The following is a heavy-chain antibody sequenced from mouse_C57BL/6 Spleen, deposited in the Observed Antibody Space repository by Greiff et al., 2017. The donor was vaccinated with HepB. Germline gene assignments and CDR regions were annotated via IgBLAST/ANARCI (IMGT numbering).Heavy chain of an antibody. Sequence: DVQLVESGGGLVKPGGSLKLSCAASGFTFSDYGMHWVRQAPEKGLEWVAYISSGSSTIYYADTVKGRFTISRDNAKNTLFLQMTSLRSEDTAMYYCATAYYSNYVGFAYWGQGTLVTVSA. CDR2: ISSGSSTI. V-gene: IGHV5-17*01. CDR1: GFTFSDYG. CDR3: ATAYYSNYVGFAY. J-gene: IGHJ3*01. D-gene: IGHD2-5*01.